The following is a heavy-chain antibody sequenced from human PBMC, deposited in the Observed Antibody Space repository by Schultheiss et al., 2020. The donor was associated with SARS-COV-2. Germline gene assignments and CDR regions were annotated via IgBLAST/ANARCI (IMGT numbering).Heavy chain of an antibody. CDR1: GGSISSYY. D-gene: IGHD6-19*01. V-gene: IGHV4-59*08. CDR3: AGTLRGSSDWPFDY. CDR2: IYYSGST. J-gene: IGHJ4*02. Sequence: SETLSLTCTVSGGSISSYYWSWIRQPPGKGLEWIGYIYYSGSTYYNPSLKSRVTISVDTSKNQFSLKLSSVTAADTAVYYCAGTLRGSSDWPFDYWGQGTLVTVSS.